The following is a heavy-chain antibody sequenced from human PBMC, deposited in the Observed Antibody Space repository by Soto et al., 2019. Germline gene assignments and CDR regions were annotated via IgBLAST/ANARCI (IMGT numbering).Heavy chain of an antibody. J-gene: IGHJ4*02. CDR2: MSYDGSAK. D-gene: IGHD3-10*02. CDR3: AIVRVADSPLDH. CDR1: GFIFSNNG. Sequence: QVQLVESGGGVVQPGRSLRLCCEGSGFIFSNNGMHWVRQAPGKGLEWVAFMSYDGSAKFLADSVKGRFTISRDNSKSTLFLHMSSLRAEDTAMYYCAIVRVADSPLDHWGQGTLVTVSS. V-gene: IGHV3-30*03.